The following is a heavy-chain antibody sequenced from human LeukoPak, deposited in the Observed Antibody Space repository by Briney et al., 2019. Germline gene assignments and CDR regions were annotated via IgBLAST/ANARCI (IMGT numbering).Heavy chain of an antibody. J-gene: IGHJ4*02. CDR2: IIPIFGTA. CDR3: ARAPLVGIAVAGYFDY. D-gene: IGHD6-19*01. CDR1: GGTFSSYA. Sequence: ASVKVSCKASGGTFSSYAISWVRQAPGQGLEWMGGIIPIFGTANYAQKFQGRVTITADKSTSTAYMELSSLRSEDTAVYYCARAPLVGIAVAGYFDYWGQGTLVTVSS. V-gene: IGHV1-69*06.